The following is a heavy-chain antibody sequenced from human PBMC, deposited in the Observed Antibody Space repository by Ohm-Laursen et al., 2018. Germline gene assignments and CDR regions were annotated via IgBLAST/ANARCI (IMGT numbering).Heavy chain of an antibody. CDR2: ISYDGSNK. Sequence: RSLRLSCAASGFTFSSYGMHWVRQAPGKGLEWVAVISYDGSNKYCADSVKGRFTISRDNSKNTLYLQMNSLRAEDTAVYYCAKYSSGWWNAFDIWGQGTMVTVSS. J-gene: IGHJ3*02. D-gene: IGHD6-19*01. V-gene: IGHV3-30*18. CDR3: AKYSSGWWNAFDI. CDR1: GFTFSSYG.